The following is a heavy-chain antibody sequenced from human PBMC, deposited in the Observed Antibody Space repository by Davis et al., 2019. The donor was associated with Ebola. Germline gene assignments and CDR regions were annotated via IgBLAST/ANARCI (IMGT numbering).Heavy chain of an antibody. D-gene: IGHD4-17*01. CDR1: GGSISSGDYY. J-gene: IGHJ4*02. CDR3: ARSGAPVTTFDY. CDR2: IYYSGST. Sequence: SETLSLTCTVSGGSISSGDYYWSWIRQPPGKGLEWIGYIYYSGSTYYNPSLKSRVTISVDTSKNQFSLKLSSVTAADTAVYYCARSGAPVTTFDYWGQGTLVTVSS. V-gene: IGHV4-30-4*01.